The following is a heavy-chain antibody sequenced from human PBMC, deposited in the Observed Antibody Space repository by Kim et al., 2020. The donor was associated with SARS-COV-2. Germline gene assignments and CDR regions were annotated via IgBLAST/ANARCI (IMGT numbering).Heavy chain of an antibody. CDR3: AKVTHVHFQ. CDR1: GFNFSIYA. D-gene: IGHD3-16*01. V-gene: IGHV3-23*01. Sequence: GGSLRPSCAASGFNFSIYALTWVRQAPGKGLEWVSAMSGSGRSIYYADSVKGRFTISRDNSKNSLFLQMDRLRAEDTALYYCAKVTHVHFQ. CDR2: MSGSGRSI. J-gene: IGHJ1*01.